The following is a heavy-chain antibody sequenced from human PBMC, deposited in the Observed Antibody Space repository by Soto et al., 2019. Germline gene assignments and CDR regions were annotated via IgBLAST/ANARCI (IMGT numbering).Heavy chain of an antibody. Sequence: VQLVQSGAEVRKPGASVNISCRASGFTFSDHLINWVRQVPGQSLEWMGWINPVNGNTKYSQTFQGRATISRHSSARLVYVELSDLVSEVTAVLYCARDILVVVPRANDVFDVLGLGTMFTGSS. V-gene: IGHV1-3*01. CDR3: ARDILVVVPRANDVFDV. CDR1: GFTFSDHL. J-gene: IGHJ3*01. D-gene: IGHD6-6*01. CDR2: INPVNGNT.